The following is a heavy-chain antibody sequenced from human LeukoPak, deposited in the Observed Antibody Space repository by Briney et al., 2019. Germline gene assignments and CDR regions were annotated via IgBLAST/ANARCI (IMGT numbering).Heavy chain of an antibody. V-gene: IGHV3-7*01. D-gene: IGHD3-22*01. CDR3: ARNSYDSSGYYVY. CDR2: IKQDGSEK. Sequence: GGSLRLSCAASGFTFSRYWMSWVRQAPGKGLEWVANIKQDGSEKYYVDSVKGRFTISRDNAKNSPYLQMNSLRAEDTAVYYCARNSYDSSGYYVYWGQGTLVTVSS. J-gene: IGHJ4*02. CDR1: GFTFSRYW.